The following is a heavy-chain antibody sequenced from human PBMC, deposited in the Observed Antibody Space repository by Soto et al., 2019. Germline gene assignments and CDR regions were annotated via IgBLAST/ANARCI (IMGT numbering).Heavy chain of an antibody. J-gene: IGHJ6*02. V-gene: IGHV3-49*03. D-gene: IGHD4-17*01. Sequence: GGSLSLSCTASGITLGDAAMRWFCNAPGKGLGWVGYIRSKADGGTTEYAASVKGRFTISRDDSKSIAYLQMNSLKTEDTAVYYCTRDDYGGNSGNSYYGMDVWGQGTTVTVSS. CDR1: GITLGDAA. CDR2: IRSKADGGTT. CDR3: TRDDYGGNSGNSYYGMDV.